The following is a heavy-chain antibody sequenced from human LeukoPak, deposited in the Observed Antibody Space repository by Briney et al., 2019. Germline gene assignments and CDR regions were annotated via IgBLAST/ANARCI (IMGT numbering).Heavy chain of an antibody. J-gene: IGHJ5*02. CDR3: ASTPNWNDASRWFDP. CDR2: IIPILGIA. Sequence: ASVKVSCKASGVTFSSYAISWVRQAPGQGLEWMGRIIPILGIANYAQKFQGRVTITADKSTSTAYMELSSLRSEDTAVYYCASTPNWNDASRWFDPWGQGTLVTVSS. V-gene: IGHV1-69*04. CDR1: GVTFSSYA. D-gene: IGHD1-20*01.